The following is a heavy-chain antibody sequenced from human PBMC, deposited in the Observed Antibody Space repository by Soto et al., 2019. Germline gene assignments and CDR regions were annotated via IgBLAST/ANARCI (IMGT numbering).Heavy chain of an antibody. V-gene: IGHV1-46*01. CDR3: ARGGPYDTLPYYYYGMDV. CDR1: GYTFTSYY. CDR2: INPSGGST. Sequence: QVQLVQSGAEVKKPGASVKVSCKASGYTFTSYYMHWVRQAPGQGLEWMGIINPSGGSTSYAQKFQGRGTMTRDTSTSTVYMELSSLRSEDTAVYYCARGGPYDTLPYYYYGMDVWGQGTTVTVSS. D-gene: IGHD3-9*01. J-gene: IGHJ6*02.